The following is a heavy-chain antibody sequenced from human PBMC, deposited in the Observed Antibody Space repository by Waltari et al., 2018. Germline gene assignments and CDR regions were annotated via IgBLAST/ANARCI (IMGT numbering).Heavy chain of an antibody. V-gene: IGHV4-39*01. J-gene: IGHJ4*02. CDR2: RYFTGTT. CDR1: GASVASAAHY. D-gene: IGHD2-21*01. Sequence: QVRLRESGPGLVKPSETLSLTCAVSGASVASAAHYCGWIRQSPERGLEWIGTRYFTGTTHYNPSLRSRVTISADTSRDQFSLRVNSVTAADTAVYYCAGTDLHTKIAFDSWGQVPPVTFS. CDR3: AGTDLHTKIAFDS.